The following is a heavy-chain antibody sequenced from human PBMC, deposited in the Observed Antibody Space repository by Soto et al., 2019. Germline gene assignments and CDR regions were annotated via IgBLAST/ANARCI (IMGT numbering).Heavy chain of an antibody. V-gene: IGHV2-70*01. CDR2: IDWDDDK. CDR3: ARMYYYDSSGSRGAFDI. Sequence: SGPTLVNPTHTLTLTCTFSGFSLSTSGMCVSWIRQPPGKALEWLALIDWDDDKYYSTSLKTRLTISKDTSKNQVVLTMTNMDPVDTATYYCARMYYYDSSGSRGAFDIWGQGTMVTVSS. J-gene: IGHJ3*02. CDR1: GFSLSTSGMC. D-gene: IGHD3-22*01.